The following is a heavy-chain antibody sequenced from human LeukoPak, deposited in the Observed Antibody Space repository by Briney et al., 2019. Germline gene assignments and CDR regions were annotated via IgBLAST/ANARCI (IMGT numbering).Heavy chain of an antibody. CDR1: GLTFSSSW. Sequence: GGSLRLSCAASGLTFSSSWMHWVRQAPGKGLVWVSGIHSGGSRTTYADSVKGRFTISRGNAKNTLYLQMNSLRVEDTAVYYCARAGYYYYGMDVWGQGTTVTVSS. CDR2: IHSGGSRT. J-gene: IGHJ6*02. V-gene: IGHV3-74*01. CDR3: ARAGYYYYGMDV.